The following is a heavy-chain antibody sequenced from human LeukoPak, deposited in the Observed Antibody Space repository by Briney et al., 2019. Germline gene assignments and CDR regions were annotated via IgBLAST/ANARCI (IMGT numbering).Heavy chain of an antibody. Sequence: PGGSLRLSCAASGFSFSSCAMHWVRQAPGMGLEWVAVISFDGSNEYYADSVRGRFTISRDNSKNTLYLQMNSLRAEDTAVYYCARRSASEGDFWSGYYEAADAFDIWGQGTMVTVSS. D-gene: IGHD3-3*01. J-gene: IGHJ3*02. CDR2: ISFDGSNE. CDR3: ARRSASEGDFWSGYYEAADAFDI. CDR1: GFSFSSCA. V-gene: IGHV3-30*04.